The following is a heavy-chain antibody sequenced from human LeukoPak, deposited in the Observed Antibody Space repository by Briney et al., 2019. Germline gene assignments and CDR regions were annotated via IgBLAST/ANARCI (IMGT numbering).Heavy chain of an antibody. J-gene: IGHJ4*02. V-gene: IGHV1-2*02. CDR1: GYTFTGYY. Sequence: ASVKVSCKASGYTFTGYYMHWVRQAPGQGLAWMGWIKPNSGGTNYAQKFQGRVTMTWGPSISTAYMELSRLRSDDTAVYYCARDGYDFWSGYYTGDPQFDYWGQGTLVTVSS. CDR2: IKPNSGGT. CDR3: ARDGYDFWSGYYTGDPQFDY. D-gene: IGHD3-3*01.